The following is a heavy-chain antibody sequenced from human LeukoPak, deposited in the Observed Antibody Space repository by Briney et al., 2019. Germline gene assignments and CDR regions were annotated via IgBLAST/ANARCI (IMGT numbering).Heavy chain of an antibody. CDR2: IKGDGSEI. D-gene: IGHD5-24*01. CDR1: GFTFSNYW. Sequence: GGSLRLSCEASGFTFSNYWMSWVRQAPGKRLEWVANIKGDGSEIYYVDSVKGRFTISRDNSKSTLYLQMNSLRAEDTAVYYCAKGGVATMRDGYNYYYYYMEVWGRGTTVTVSS. CDR3: AKGGVATMRDGYNYYYYYMEV. V-gene: IGHV3-7*03. J-gene: IGHJ6*03.